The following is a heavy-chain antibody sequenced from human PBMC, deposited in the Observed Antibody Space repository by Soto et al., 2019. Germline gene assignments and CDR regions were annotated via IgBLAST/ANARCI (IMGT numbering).Heavy chain of an antibody. J-gene: IGHJ6*02. CDR1: GFTFFDYA. Sequence: GSLRLSCTASGFTFFDYAMIFFRHSPLKWLEWVVFIRSKAYGGTTEYAASVKGRFTISRDDSKSIAYLQMNSLKTEDTAVYYCTQGEVGYYYGMDVWGQGTTVTVSS. V-gene: IGHV3-49*03. CDR3: TQGEVGYYYGMDV. CDR2: IRSKAYGGTT. D-gene: IGHD3-16*01.